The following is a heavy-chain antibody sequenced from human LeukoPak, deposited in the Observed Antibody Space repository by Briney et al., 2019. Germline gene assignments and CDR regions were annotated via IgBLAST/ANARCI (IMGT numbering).Heavy chain of an antibody. D-gene: IGHD3-10*01. J-gene: IGHJ4*02. CDR1: GASISSGYW. Sequence: PSETLSLTCAVSGASISSGYWWSWVRQPPGKGLEWIGEIYHSGSTNHNPSLKSRVTISVDKSESQFSLNLSSVTAADTAVYYCARDDTGVIRGIRFHYWGQGTLVTVSS. CDR2: IYHSGST. CDR3: ARDDTGVIRGIRFHY. V-gene: IGHV4-4*02.